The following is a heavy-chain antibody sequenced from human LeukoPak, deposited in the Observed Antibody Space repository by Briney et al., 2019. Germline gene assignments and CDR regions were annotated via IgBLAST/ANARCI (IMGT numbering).Heavy chain of an antibody. CDR2: IYSGGST. CDR1: GFTVSSNY. J-gene: IGHJ6*02. CDR3: ARDRASVSSSSSTRYYYSYGMDV. D-gene: IGHD6-6*01. V-gene: IGHV3-53*01. Sequence: PGGSLRLSCAASGFTVSSNYMSWVRQAPGKGLEWVSVIYSGGSTYYADSVKGRFTISRDNSKNTLYLQMNSLRAEDTAVYYCARDRASVSSSSSTRYYYSYGMDVWGQGTTVTVSS.